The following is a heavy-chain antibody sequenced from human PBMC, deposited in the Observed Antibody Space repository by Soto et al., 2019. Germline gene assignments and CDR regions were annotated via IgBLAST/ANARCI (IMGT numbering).Heavy chain of an antibody. CDR1: GFTFSSYS. CDR2: ISSSSSYI. D-gene: IGHD6-13*01. CDR3: ASLTRYSSSWSDAFDI. Sequence: GGSLRLSCAASGFTFSSYSMNWVRQAPGKGLEWVSSISSSSSYIYYADSVKGRFTISRDNAKNSLYLQMNSLRAEDTAVYYCASLTRYSSSWSDAFDIWGQGTMVTVSS. J-gene: IGHJ3*02. V-gene: IGHV3-21*01.